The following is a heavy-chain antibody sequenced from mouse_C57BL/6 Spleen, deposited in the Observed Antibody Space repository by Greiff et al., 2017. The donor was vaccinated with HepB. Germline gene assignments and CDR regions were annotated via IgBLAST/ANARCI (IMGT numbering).Heavy chain of an antibody. CDR2: INPYNGGT. V-gene: IGHV1-19*01. Sequence: VQLQQSGPVLVKPGASVKMSCKASGYTFTDYYMNWVKQSHGKSLEWIGVINPYNGGTSYNQKFKGKATLTVDKSSSTAYMELNSLTSEDSAVYSCARGSNYPHYYAMDYWGQGTSVTVSS. D-gene: IGHD2-5*01. J-gene: IGHJ4*01. CDR3: ARGSNYPHYYAMDY. CDR1: GYTFTDYY.